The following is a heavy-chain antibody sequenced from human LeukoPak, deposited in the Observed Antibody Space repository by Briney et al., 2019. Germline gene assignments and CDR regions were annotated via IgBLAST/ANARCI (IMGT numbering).Heavy chain of an antibody. CDR2: INPNSGGT. Sequence: AXVKVSCKASGYTFTGYYMHWVRQAPGQGLEWMGRINPNSGGTNYAKKFQGRVTMNRDTSISTAYMELSRLRSDDTAVYYCARMARSGAAAGTMYFDYWGQGTLVTVSS. V-gene: IGHV1-2*06. CDR1: GYTFTGYY. CDR3: ARMARSGAAAGTMYFDY. D-gene: IGHD6-13*01. J-gene: IGHJ4*02.